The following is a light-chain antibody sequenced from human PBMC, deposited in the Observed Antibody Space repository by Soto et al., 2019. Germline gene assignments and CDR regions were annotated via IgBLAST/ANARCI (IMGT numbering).Light chain of an antibody. CDR3: QQSYTTPIT. V-gene: IGKV1-39*01. Sequence: DIQMTQSPSSLSASVGDRVTITCRASQSISSYLNWYQQKPGEAPKLLIYTASSLQSGVPSRFSGSGSGTDFTLTITSLQPEDFATYYCQQSYTTPITFGGGTKVDIK. CDR2: TAS. J-gene: IGKJ4*01. CDR1: QSISSY.